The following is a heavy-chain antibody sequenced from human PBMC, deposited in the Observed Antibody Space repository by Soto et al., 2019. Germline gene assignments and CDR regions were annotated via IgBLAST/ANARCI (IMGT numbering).Heavy chain of an antibody. Sequence: GGSLRLSCAASGFTFSSYAMSWFRQAPGKGLEWVSAISGSGGSTYYADSVKGRFTISRDNSKNTLYLQMNSLRAEDTAVYYCAKVEVGATSSFDYWGQGTLVTVST. CDR1: GFTFSSYA. J-gene: IGHJ4*02. CDR2: ISGSGGST. D-gene: IGHD1-26*01. V-gene: IGHV3-23*01. CDR3: AKVEVGATSSFDY.